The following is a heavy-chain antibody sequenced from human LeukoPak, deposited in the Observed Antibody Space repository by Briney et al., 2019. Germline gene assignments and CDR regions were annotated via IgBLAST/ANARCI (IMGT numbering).Heavy chain of an antibody. V-gene: IGHV4-34*01. J-gene: IGHJ6*03. D-gene: IGHD3-10*01. CDR2: INHSGST. Sequence: SETLSLTCAVYVRSFSGYYWSWIRQPPGKGLEWIGEINHSGSTNYNSSLKSRVTISVDTSKNQFSLKLSSVTAADTAVYYCARGYYGSGSHCCHMDVWGKGTTITVS. CDR3: ARGYYGSGSHCCHMDV. CDR1: VRSFSGYY.